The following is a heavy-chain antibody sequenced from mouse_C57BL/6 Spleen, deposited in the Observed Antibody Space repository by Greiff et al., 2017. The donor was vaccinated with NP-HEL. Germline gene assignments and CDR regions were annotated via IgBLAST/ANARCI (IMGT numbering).Heavy chain of an antibody. V-gene: IGHV6-3*01. D-gene: IGHD2-5*01. CDR1: GFTFSNYW. J-gene: IGHJ3*01. Sequence: EVQLVESGGGLVQPGGSMKLSCVASGFTFSNYWMNWVRQSPEKGLEWVAQIRLKSDNYATHYAESVKGRFTISRDDSKSSVYLQMNNLRAEDTGIYYCTSYYSNYPFAYWGQGTLVTVSA. CDR3: TSYYSNYPFAY. CDR2: IRLKSDNYAT.